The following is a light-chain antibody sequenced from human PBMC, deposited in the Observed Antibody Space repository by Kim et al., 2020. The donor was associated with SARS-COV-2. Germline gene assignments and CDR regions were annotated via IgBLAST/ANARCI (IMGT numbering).Light chain of an antibody. CDR3: QQLSNYPIT. J-gene: IGKJ5*01. CDR2: DAS. V-gene: IGKV1-9*01. Sequence: ASVGDRVTITCRASQGTGAVLAWYQQKPGKAPRVLIYDASTLQSGVPSRFSGSGSGTFFTLTISNLQPEDFATYYCQQLSNYPITFGQGTRLEIK. CDR1: QGTGAV.